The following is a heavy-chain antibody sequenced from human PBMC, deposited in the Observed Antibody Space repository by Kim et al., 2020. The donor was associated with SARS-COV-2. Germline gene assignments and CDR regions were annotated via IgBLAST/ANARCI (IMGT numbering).Heavy chain of an antibody. J-gene: IGHJ6*02. V-gene: IGHV1-46*01. Sequence: ASVKVSCKASGYTFTSYYMHWVRQAPGQGLEWMGIINPSGGNTSYAQKFQGRVTMTRDTSTSTVYMELSSLRSEDTAVYYCARDLVGCSGGSCYFRMDVWGQGTTVTVSS. CDR3: ARDLVGCSGGSCYFRMDV. CDR2: INPSGGNT. CDR1: GYTFTSYY. D-gene: IGHD2-15*01.